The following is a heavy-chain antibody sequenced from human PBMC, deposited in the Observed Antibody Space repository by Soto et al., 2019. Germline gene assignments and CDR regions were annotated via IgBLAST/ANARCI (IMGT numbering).Heavy chain of an antibody. CDR3: ARRMGVAARPPPYYYYGMDV. D-gene: IGHD6-6*01. V-gene: IGHV1-8*01. CDR2: MNPNSGNT. J-gene: IGHJ6*02. Sequence: ALVKVSCKASGYTFTSYDINWVRQATGQGLEWMGWMNPNSGNTGYAQKFQGRVTMTRNTSISTAYMELSSLRSEDTAVYYCARRMGVAARPPPYYYYGMDVWGQGTTVTVSS. CDR1: GYTFTSYD.